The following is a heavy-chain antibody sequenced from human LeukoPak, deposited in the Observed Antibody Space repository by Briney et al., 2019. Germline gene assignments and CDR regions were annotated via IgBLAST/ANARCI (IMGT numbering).Heavy chain of an antibody. J-gene: IGHJ5*02. Sequence: LSGGSLRLSCAASGFTFDDYGMSWVRQAPGKGLEWVSGINWNGGSTGYADSVKGRFTISRDNAKNSLYLQMNSLRAEDTALYYCARDLVGASLLDPWGQGTLVTVSS. CDR3: ARDLVGASLLDP. CDR2: INWNGGST. V-gene: IGHV3-20*04. CDR1: GFTFDDYG. D-gene: IGHD1-26*01.